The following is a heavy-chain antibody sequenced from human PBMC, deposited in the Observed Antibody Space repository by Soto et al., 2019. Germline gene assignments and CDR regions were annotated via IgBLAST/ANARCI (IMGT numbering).Heavy chain of an antibody. Sequence: QVQMQESGPGLVRPSQTLSLSCAVSGASLTSGDYYWNWIRQSPGKGLEWIGYIYYNGDTYYNPSLKGRVTFSLDTSMNHFSLKMTSVTAADTAVYFCAIENTAMGGYFDYWGPGSLVTVSS. D-gene: IGHD5-18*01. CDR3: AIENTAMGGYFDY. V-gene: IGHV4-30-4*01. CDR1: GASLTSGDYY. J-gene: IGHJ4*02. CDR2: IYYNGDT.